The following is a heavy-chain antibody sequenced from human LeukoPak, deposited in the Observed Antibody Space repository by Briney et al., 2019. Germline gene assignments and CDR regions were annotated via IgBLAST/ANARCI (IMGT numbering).Heavy chain of an antibody. D-gene: IGHD6-19*01. CDR2: ISYDGSNK. V-gene: IGHV3-30-3*01. CDR1: GLTFSSYA. J-gene: IGHJ1*01. Sequence: GGSLRLSCAASGLTFSSYAMHWVRQAPGKGLEWVAVISYDGSNKYYADSVKGRFTISRDNSKNTLYLQMNSLRAEDTAVYYCAGLSSGWYVGEYFQHWGQGTLVTVSS. CDR3: AGLSSGWYVGEYFQH.